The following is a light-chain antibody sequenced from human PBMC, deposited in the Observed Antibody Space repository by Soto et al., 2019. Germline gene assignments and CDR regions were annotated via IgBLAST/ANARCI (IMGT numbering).Light chain of an antibody. CDR2: ETS. CDR3: QQYGDSPT. CDR1: QSVSAGY. J-gene: IGKJ1*01. V-gene: IGKV3-20*01. Sequence: IVLTQSPGTLSLSPGERATLSCRASQSVSAGYFAWYQQKPGQAPRLLIYETSSRTTGIPDRFSGSGSGTDFTLTISRLEPEDFAVYYCQQYGDSPTFGQGTKVDIK.